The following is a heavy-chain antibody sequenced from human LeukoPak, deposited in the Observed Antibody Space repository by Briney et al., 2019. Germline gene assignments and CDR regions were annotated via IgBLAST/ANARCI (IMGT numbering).Heavy chain of an antibody. V-gene: IGHV1-46*01. J-gene: IGHJ3*02. CDR2: INPSGGST. Sequence: ASVKVSCKASGYTFTSYYMHWVRQAPGQGLEWMGIINPSGGSTSYAQKFQGRVTMTRDMSTSTVYMELSSLRSEDTAVYYCARQMGTVTNPRAFDIWGQGTMVTVSS. D-gene: IGHD4-17*01. CDR1: GYTFTSYY. CDR3: ARQMGTVTNPRAFDI.